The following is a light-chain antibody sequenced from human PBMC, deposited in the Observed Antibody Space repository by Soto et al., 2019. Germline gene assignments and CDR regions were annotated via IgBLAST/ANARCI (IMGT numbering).Light chain of an antibody. CDR2: EVS. J-gene: IGLJ1*01. V-gene: IGLV2-14*01. Sequence: QSALTQPASVSGSPGQSITISCTGTSSDVGGYNYVSWYQQHPGKAPKLMIYEVSSRPSGVSYRLSASKSGNTASLTISGLQAEDEADYYCSSYTSNSTYVFGTGTKVTV. CDR1: SSDVGGYNY. CDR3: SSYTSNSTYV.